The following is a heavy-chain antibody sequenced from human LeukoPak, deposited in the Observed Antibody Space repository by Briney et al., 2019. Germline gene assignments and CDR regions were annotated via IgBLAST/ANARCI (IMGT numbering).Heavy chain of an antibody. CDR3: AKDAGPYVWGSYRPFAY. V-gene: IGHV3-23*01. D-gene: IGHD3-16*02. CDR1: GLTFSSYA. CDR2: ISGNGCNT. Sequence: GGSLRLSCAASGLTFSSYAMIWLRQAPGRALEGVSAISGNGCNTLYADSVKGRFPISRDNSKHTLYPQMNTTRGEHAAVYFYAKDAGPYVWGSYRPFAYWGQGTLVTVSS. J-gene: IGHJ4*02.